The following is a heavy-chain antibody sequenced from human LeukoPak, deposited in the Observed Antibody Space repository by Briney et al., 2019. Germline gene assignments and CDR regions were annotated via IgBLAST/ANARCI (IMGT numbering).Heavy chain of an antibody. CDR2: IYTSGST. CDR1: GGSISSGSYY. D-gene: IGHD2-15*01. CDR3: ARGHCSGGSCYSD. Sequence: PSETLSLTCTVSGGSISSGSYYWNWIRQPAGRGLEWIGRIYTSGSTNYNPSLKSRVTISVDTSKNQFSLKLSSVTAADTAVYYCARGHCSGGSCYSDWGQGTLVTVSS. J-gene: IGHJ4*02. V-gene: IGHV4-61*02.